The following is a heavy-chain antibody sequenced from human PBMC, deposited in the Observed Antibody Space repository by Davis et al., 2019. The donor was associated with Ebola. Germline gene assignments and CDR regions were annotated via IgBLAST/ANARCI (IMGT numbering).Heavy chain of an antibody. CDR3: AKEGLWFGELFYHYYYYGMDV. Sequence: GESLKISCAASAFTFRDYYMSWIRQAPGKGLEWVSYISSSSSYTNYADSVKGRFSISRDNAKNSLYLQMNSLRAEDTAVYYCAKEGLWFGELFYHYYYYGMDVWGQGTTVTVSS. D-gene: IGHD3-10*01. CDR1: AFTFRDYY. CDR2: ISSSSSYT. J-gene: IGHJ6*02. V-gene: IGHV3-11*06.